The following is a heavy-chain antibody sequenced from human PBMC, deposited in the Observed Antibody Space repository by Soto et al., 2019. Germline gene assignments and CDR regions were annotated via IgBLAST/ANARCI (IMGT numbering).Heavy chain of an antibody. CDR1: GGSISIYY. Sequence: PSDTLSLTCTVSGGSISIYYWSWIRQPPGKGLEWIGYIYYSGSTNYNPSLKSRVTISVDTSKNQFSLKLSSVTAADTAVYYCARELPSYISTVNKPNYYYYYMDVWGKGTTVTVS. D-gene: IGHD4-17*01. CDR2: IYYSGST. CDR3: ARELPSYISTVNKPNYYYYYMDV. J-gene: IGHJ6*03. V-gene: IGHV4-59*01.